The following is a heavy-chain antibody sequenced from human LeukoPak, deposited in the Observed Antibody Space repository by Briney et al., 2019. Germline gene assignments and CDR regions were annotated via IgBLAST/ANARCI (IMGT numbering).Heavy chain of an antibody. CDR1: GVSISSSSYY. V-gene: IGHV4-39*01. J-gene: IGHJ4*02. Sequence: ASETLSLTCTVSGVSISSSSYYWGWIRQPPGKGLEWIGSIYYSGSTYYNPSLKSRVTISVDTSKNQFSLKLSSVTAADTAVYYCARLRGSYDILTGYSYYFNYWGQGTLVTVSS. CDR3: ARLRGSYDILTGYSYYFNY. CDR2: IYYSGST. D-gene: IGHD3-9*01.